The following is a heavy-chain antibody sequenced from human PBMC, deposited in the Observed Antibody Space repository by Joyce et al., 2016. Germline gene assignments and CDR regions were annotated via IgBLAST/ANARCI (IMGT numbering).Heavy chain of an antibody. V-gene: IGHV1-8*03. CDR2: MSPSSGKT. CDR3: ARNPYGSGLFDP. J-gene: IGHJ5*02. CDR1: GYTFTNFD. D-gene: IGHD2-15*01. Sequence: QVLLVQSGAEVKKPGASVKVSCKASGYTFTNFDINWVRHAPGKGLEWLGWMSPSSGKTGYAQRFQGRVTITRDTSINTADMELRSLRSVDTAVYYCARNPYGSGLFDPWGQGTLVTVSS.